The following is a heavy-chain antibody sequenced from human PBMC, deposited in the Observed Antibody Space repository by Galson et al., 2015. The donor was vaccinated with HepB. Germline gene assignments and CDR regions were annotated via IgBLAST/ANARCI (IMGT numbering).Heavy chain of an antibody. D-gene: IGHD3-10*01. V-gene: IGHV3-23*01. Sequence: SLRLSCAVAGFTFSTYAMTWVRQAPGKGLEWLSIITSSGSNTYYADSVKGRITISIYNSKNTLYLQMSSLRADDTAVYYCAKRASSRESSGGAVDCWGQGTLVPVSS. J-gene: IGHJ4*02. CDR2: ITSSGSNT. CDR1: GFTFSTYA. CDR3: AKRASSRESSGGAVDC.